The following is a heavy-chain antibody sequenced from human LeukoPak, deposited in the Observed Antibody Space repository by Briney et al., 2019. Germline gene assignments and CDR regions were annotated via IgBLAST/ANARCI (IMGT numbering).Heavy chain of an antibody. D-gene: IGHD6-13*01. CDR3: ARGRRIYSSSAYYCYYGMDG. Sequence: PSETLSLTCAVYGGSFSGYYWSWIRQPPGKGLEWIGEINHSGSTNYNPSLKSRVTISVDTSKNQFSLKLSSVTAADTAVYYCARGRRIYSSSAYYCYYGMDGWGQGTTVTVSS. CDR1: GGSFSGYY. V-gene: IGHV4-34*01. CDR2: INHSGST. J-gene: IGHJ6*02.